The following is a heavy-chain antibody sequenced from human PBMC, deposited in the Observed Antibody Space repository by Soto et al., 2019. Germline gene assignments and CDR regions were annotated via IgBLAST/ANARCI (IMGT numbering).Heavy chain of an antibody. CDR2: ISGSGGST. Sequence: GGSLRLSCAASGFTFSSYAMSWVRQAPGKGLEWVSAISGSGGSTYYADSVKGRFTISRDNSKNTLYLQMNSLRAEDTAVYYCAKVISREDYCTNGVCYIDGNYYYYMDVWGKGTTVTVSS. CDR3: AKVISREDYCTNGVCYIDGNYYYYMDV. J-gene: IGHJ6*03. CDR1: GFTFSSYA. V-gene: IGHV3-23*01. D-gene: IGHD2-8*01.